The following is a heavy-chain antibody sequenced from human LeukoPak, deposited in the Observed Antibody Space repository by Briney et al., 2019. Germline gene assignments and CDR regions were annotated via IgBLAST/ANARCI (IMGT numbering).Heavy chain of an antibody. CDR3: AILYYDILFCYYNVMDC. Sequence: SQTLSLTYLLCGGSVHQYIPAWLWIRQSPSRGLEWLGRTYYRSRWYKAYAESVKSRITINPDTSKNQFSLQLNSVTPEDTAMSHSAILYYDILFCYYNVMDCWGQGTLVTVSS. J-gene: IGHJ4*02. CDR1: GGSVHQYIPA. V-gene: IGHV6-1*01. D-gene: IGHD3-9*01. CDR2: TYYRSRWYK.